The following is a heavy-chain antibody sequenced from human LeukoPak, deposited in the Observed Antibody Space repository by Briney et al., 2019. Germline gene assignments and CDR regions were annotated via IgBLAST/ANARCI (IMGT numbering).Heavy chain of an antibody. D-gene: IGHD3-22*01. V-gene: IGHV1-69*13. CDR1: GGTFSSYA. J-gene: IGHJ3*02. Sequence: ASVKVSCKASGGTFSSYAISWVRQAPGQGLEWMGGIIPIFGTANYAQKFQGRATITADESTSTAYMELSSLRSEDTAVYYCASSYYYDSSGYHNAFDIWGQGTMVTVSS. CDR2: IIPIFGTA. CDR3: ASSYYYDSSGYHNAFDI.